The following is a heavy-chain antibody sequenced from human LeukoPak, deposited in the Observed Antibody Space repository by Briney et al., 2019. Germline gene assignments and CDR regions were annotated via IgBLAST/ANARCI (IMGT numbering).Heavy chain of an antibody. CDR3: VRDRDWAFDY. Sequence: GGSLRLSCGAAGFTFTYYGVHWVRQAPGKGLEWVTFVRSDGSDKYYADSVKGRFTFSRDNSKNTVYLQMNSLRPEDTAVYYCVRDRDWAFDYWGQGSLVTGSS. CDR2: VRSDGSDK. D-gene: IGHD2-21*02. V-gene: IGHV3-30*02. J-gene: IGHJ4*02. CDR1: GFTFTYYG.